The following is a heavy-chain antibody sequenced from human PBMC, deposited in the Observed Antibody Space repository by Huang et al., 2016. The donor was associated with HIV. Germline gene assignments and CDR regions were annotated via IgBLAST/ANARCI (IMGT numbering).Heavy chain of an antibody. J-gene: IGHJ6*03. CDR1: RFTFSNYA. D-gene: IGHD5-12*01. CDR2: ISDEGSNK. Sequence: QVQLVESGGGVVKPGRSLRLSCSASRFTFSNYAMHWVRQSPGKGLEWVAVISDEGSNKYYADSVKGRFTISRDNSKNTLYLQMNSLRAEDTAVYYCARDLWLRDLYYYYYMDVWGKGTTVTVSS. V-gene: IGHV3-30-3*01. CDR3: ARDLWLRDLYYYYYMDV.